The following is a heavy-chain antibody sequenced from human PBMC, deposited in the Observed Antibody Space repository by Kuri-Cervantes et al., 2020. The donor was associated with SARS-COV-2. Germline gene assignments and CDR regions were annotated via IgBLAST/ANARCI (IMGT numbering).Heavy chain of an antibody. V-gene: IGHV3-53*05. CDR2: IYSGGST. Sequence: GESLKISCAASGFTVSSNYMSWVRQAPGKGLEWVSVIYSGGSTYYADSVKGRFTISRDNSKNTLYLQMNSLRSDDTAVYYCARDPANTASIDYWGQGTLVTVSS. CDR3: ARDPANTASIDY. CDR1: GFTVSSNY. J-gene: IGHJ4*02. D-gene: IGHD5-18*01.